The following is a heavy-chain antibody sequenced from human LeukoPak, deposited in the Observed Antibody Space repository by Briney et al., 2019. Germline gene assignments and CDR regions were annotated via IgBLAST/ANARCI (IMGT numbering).Heavy chain of an antibody. CDR2: IYHSGST. V-gene: IGHV4-39*01. CDR1: GGSISSSGYY. D-gene: IGHD1-26*01. J-gene: IGHJ4*02. Sequence: SETLSLTCTVSGGSISSSGYYWGWIRQPPGKGLEWIGSIYHSGSTYCTPSLKSRDTISVDTSKNQFSLKLGSVTAADTAVYYCARHALTKVGTTPYYFDYWGQGTLVTVSS. CDR3: ARHALTKVGTTPYYFDY.